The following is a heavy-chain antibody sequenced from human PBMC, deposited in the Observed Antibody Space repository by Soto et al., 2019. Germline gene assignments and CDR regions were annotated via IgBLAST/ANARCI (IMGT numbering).Heavy chain of an antibody. CDR3: ARREYDILTGYQGWFDP. D-gene: IGHD3-9*01. CDR2: IYYSGST. V-gene: IGHV4-39*01. CDR1: GGSIGSSSYY. Sequence: QLQLQESGPGLVKPSETLSLTCTVSGGSIGSSSYYWGWIRQPPGKGLEWIGSIYYSGSTYYNPSLKSRVTISVDTSKNQFSLKLSSVTAADTAVYYCARREYDILTGYQGWFDPWGQGTLVTVSS. J-gene: IGHJ5*02.